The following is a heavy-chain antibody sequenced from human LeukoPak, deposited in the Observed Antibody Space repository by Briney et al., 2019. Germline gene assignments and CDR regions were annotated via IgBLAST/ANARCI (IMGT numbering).Heavy chain of an antibody. CDR1: GDSVSRNSGA. Sequence: SQTLSLTCAISGDSVSRNSGAWNWIRQSPSRGLEWLGRTYYRSKWYNDYAVSGRSRITINPDTSKNQFSLHLNSVTPEDTAVYYCASFRSIAGFDYWGQGTLVTVSS. CDR2: TYYRSKWYN. J-gene: IGHJ4*02. V-gene: IGHV6-1*01. CDR3: ASFRSIAGFDY. D-gene: IGHD2-21*01.